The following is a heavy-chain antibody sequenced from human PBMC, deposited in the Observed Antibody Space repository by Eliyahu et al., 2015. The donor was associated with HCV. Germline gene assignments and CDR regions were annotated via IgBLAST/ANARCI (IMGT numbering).Heavy chain of an antibody. J-gene: IGHJ5*02. V-gene: IGHV3-33*01. CDR1: GFIFSDYG. CDR2: IWYDGSNK. D-gene: IGHD3-16*01. Sequence: QVQLVESGGGXVQPGRSLRVSCVASGFIFSDYGLPWVRQAPGKGXEWVAVIWYDGSNKYYGDSVKGRFTISRDNSKNTLYLQMNSLRVDDTAVYYCTRDGGPTFGMSFHPWGQGTLVTVSS. CDR3: TRDGGPTFGMSFHP.